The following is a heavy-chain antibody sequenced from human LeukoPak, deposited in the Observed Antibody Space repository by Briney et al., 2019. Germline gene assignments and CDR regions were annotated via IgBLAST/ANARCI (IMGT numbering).Heavy chain of an antibody. Sequence: GGALRLSCVASGFTFSSYEMNWVRQAPGKGLEWFSYISSSGSTIYYADSVKGRFTISRDNAKNSLYLQMNSLRAEDAAVYYCTRENWHLDYWGQGNLVTVSS. V-gene: IGHV3-48*03. CDR3: TRENWHLDY. J-gene: IGHJ4*02. CDR1: GFTFSSYE. CDR2: ISSSGSTI.